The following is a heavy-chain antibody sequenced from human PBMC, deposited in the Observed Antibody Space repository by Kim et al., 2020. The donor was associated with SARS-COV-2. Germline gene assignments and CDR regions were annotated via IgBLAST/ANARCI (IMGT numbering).Heavy chain of an antibody. D-gene: IGHD1-26*01. CDR2: INSDGSSR. J-gene: IGHJ4*02. CDR3: TRNVYYGNKLTPDY. V-gene: IGHV3-74*01. CDR1: GFPFSTYW. Sequence: GGSLRLSCVASGFPFSTYWMYWVRQVPGKGLMWVSRINSDGSSRDYADSVKGRFTISRDNAKNTLYLQMNSLRAEDTAVYYCTRNVYYGNKLTPDYWGQGSLVTVSS.